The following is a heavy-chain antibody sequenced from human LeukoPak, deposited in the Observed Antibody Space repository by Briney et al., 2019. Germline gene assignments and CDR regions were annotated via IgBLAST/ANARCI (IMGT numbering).Heavy chain of an antibody. J-gene: IGHJ4*02. CDR3: AWGGDDILTGYYYFDY. V-gene: IGHV4-34*01. Sequence: SETLSLTCAVYGGSFSGYYWSWIRQPPGKGLEWIGEINHSGSTNYNPSLKSRVTISVDTSKNQFSLKLSSVTAADTAVYYCAWGGDDILTGYYYFDYWGQGTLVTVSS. CDR1: GGSFSGYY. CDR2: INHSGST. D-gene: IGHD3-9*01.